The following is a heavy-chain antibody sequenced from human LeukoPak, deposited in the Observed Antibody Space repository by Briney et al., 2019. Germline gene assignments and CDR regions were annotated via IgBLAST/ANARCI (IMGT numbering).Heavy chain of an antibody. CDR2: INPNSGGT. V-gene: IGHV1-2*02. Sequence: GASVKVSCKASGYTFTGYYMHWVRQAPGQGLEWMGWINPNSGGTNYAQKFQGRVTMTRDTSISTAYMELSRLRSDDTAVYYCARYCSSTSCYGEFDPWGQGTLVTVSS. CDR1: GYTFTGYY. CDR3: ARYCSSTSCYGEFDP. D-gene: IGHD2-2*01. J-gene: IGHJ5*02.